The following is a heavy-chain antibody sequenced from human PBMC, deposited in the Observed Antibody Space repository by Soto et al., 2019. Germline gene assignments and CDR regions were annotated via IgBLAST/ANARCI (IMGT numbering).Heavy chain of an antibody. D-gene: IGHD4-17*01. CDR3: ARFHDYGYFDY. CDR1: GVSISSQY. CDR2: VHYSGST. J-gene: IGHJ4*02. V-gene: IGHV4-59*08. Sequence: QVQLQESGPGLVKPSETLSLTCTVSGVSISSQYWSWIRQPPGKGLEWIGYVHYSGSTNYNPSLKSRITISMDTSKTRFSLKLTSVTAADAAVYYCARFHDYGYFDYWGQGTLVPVSS.